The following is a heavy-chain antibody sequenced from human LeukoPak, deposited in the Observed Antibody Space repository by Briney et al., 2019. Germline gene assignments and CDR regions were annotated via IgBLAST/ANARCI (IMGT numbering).Heavy chain of an antibody. CDR2: ITCSVGTT. J-gene: IGHJ4*02. D-gene: IGHD3-9*01. Sequence: GPSLRLSCAASGLTFNKYAMSWVRQAPAKRLEWVLAITCSVGTTYYADSVKGRFTISIDNSKNPLYLQMNSVRVEDTAVYCAQRGDYDVLTGYYVSDYWGQGTLVTVSS. V-gene: IGHV3-23*01. CDR3: AQRGDYDVLTGYYVSDY. CDR1: GLTFNKYA.